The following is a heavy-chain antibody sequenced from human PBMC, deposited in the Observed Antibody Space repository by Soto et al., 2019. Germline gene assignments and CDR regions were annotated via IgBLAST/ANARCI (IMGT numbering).Heavy chain of an antibody. J-gene: IGHJ6*02. CDR3: ASGYYGSGSYYNEDYYYYGMDV. Sequence: GASVKVSCKASGYTFTSYAMHWVRQAPGQRLEWMGWINAGNGNTKYSQKFQGRVTITRDTSASTAYMELSSLRSEDTAVYYCASGYYGSGSYYNEDYYYYGMDVWGQGTTVTVSS. CDR2: INAGNGNT. V-gene: IGHV1-3*01. CDR1: GYTFTSYA. D-gene: IGHD3-10*01.